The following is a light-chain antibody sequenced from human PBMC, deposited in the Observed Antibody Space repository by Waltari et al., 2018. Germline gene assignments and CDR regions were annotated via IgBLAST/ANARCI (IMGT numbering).Light chain of an antibody. V-gene: IGKV1-39*01. CDR3: QQSYSIPFT. Sequence: DIQMTQSPSSLSASVGDRVTITCRTSQIINRFLNWYQHKPWAAPKLLIYTASSMQGGVPSRVSGSGSGTEFSLTISSLQPEDFATYYCQQSYSIPFTFGQGTKVEIK. J-gene: IGKJ2*01. CDR2: TAS. CDR1: QIINRF.